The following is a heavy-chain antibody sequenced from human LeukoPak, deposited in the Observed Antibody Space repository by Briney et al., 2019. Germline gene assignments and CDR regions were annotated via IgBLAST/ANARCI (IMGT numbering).Heavy chain of an antibody. D-gene: IGHD2-21*01. J-gene: IGHJ6*03. CDR1: GGSISSNNHY. CDR3: ARVPLWFGTGYMDV. V-gene: IGHV4-39*07. Sequence: NSSETLSLTCTVSGGSISSNNHYWGWIRQSAGKGLEWIGHIYYSGSIFLNPSLKSRVTISVDTSKNQFSLKLSSVTAADAAFYYCARVPLWFGTGYMDVWGKGTTVIVSS. CDR2: IYYSGSI.